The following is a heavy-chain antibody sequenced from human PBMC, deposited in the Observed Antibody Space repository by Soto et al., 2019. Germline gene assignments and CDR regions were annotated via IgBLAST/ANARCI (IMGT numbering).Heavy chain of an antibody. V-gene: IGHV1-69*06. CDR1: GGTFSSYA. J-gene: IGHJ4*02. CDR3: ASDKGDGYNWENFDY. D-gene: IGHD5-12*01. Sequence: QVQLVQSGAEVKKPGSSVKVSCKASGGTFSSYAISWVRQAPGQGLEWMGGIIPIFGTANYAQKFQGRVKITADKSTGTAYMELRSLRSEDTAVYYCASDKGDGYNWENFDYWGQGTLVTVSS. CDR2: IIPIFGTA.